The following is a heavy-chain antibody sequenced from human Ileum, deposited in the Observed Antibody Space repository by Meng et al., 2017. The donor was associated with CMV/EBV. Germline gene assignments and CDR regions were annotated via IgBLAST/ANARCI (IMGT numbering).Heavy chain of an antibody. D-gene: IGHD2-8*02. CDR2: IETDGGRA. V-gene: IGHV3-74*01. J-gene: IGHJ4*02. CDR3: ATYVGTGSFRSLGY. Sequence: GGSLRLSCVASGFTFSSQLMHWVRQAPGKGLVWVSRIETDGGRADYADSVKGRFTISRDNAKNTLYLQMNSLRVDDTAVYYCATYVGTGSFRSLGYWGQGTRVTVSS. CDR1: GFTFSSQL.